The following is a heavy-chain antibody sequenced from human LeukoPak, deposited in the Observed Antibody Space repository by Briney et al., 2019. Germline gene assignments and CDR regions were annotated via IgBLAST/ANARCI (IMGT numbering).Heavy chain of an antibody. CDR1: GFTFSGYA. CDR2: ISGSGGST. V-gene: IGHV3-23*01. Sequence: GGSLRLSCAASGFTFSGYAMSWVRQAPGKGLEWVSAISGSGGSTYYADSVKGRFTISRDNSKNTLYLQMNSLRAEDTAVYYCAKGADQPKRLRFLGKRYTHYFDYWGQGTLVTVSS. CDR3: AKGADQPKRLRFLGKRYTHYFDY. D-gene: IGHD3-3*01. J-gene: IGHJ4*02.